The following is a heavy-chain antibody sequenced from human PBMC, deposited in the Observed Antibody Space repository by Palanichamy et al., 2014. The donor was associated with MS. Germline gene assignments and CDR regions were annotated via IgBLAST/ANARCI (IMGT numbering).Heavy chain of an antibody. CDR3: AKAGYCSGGSCYVYYYYGMDV. Sequence: EVQLLEPGGGLVQPGGSLRLSCAASGFTFSSYAMSWVRQAPGKGLEWVSAISGSGGSTYYADSVKGRFTISRDNSKNTLYLQMNSLGAEDTAVYYCAKAGYCSGGSCYVYYYYGMDVWGQGTTVTVSS. V-gene: IGHV3-23*01. D-gene: IGHD2-15*01. J-gene: IGHJ6*02. CDR2: ISGSGGST. CDR1: GFTFSSYA.